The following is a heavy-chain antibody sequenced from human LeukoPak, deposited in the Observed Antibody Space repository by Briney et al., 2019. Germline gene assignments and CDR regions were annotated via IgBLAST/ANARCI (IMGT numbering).Heavy chain of an antibody. CDR1: GFTFSSYW. V-gene: IGHV3-7*01. Sequence: GGSLRLSCAASGFTFSSYWMCWVRQAPGKGLEWVANIKQDGSEKYYVDSVKGRFTISRDNAKNSLYLQMNSLRAEDTAVYYCARDPSIAAAGGDAFDIWGQGTMVTVSS. J-gene: IGHJ3*02. D-gene: IGHD6-13*01. CDR3: ARDPSIAAAGGDAFDI. CDR2: IKQDGSEK.